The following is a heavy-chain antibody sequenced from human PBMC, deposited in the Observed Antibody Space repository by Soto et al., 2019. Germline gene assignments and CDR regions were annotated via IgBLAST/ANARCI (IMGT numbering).Heavy chain of an antibody. V-gene: IGHV4-30-2*04. Sequence: YHTANTYYNVSLKSRVTISVDTSKNQFSLRLTSVTAADTAVYYCARVMPSRAFDIWGQGTMVTVSS. CDR3: ARVMPSRAFDI. J-gene: IGHJ3*02. D-gene: IGHD2-2*01. CDR2: YHTANT.